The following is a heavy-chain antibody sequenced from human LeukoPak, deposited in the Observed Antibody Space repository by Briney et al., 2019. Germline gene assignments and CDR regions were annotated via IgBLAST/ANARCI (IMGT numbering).Heavy chain of an antibody. V-gene: IGHV4-39*01. CDR1: GGSNSSSSYY. Sequence: SETLSLTCTVSGGSNSSSSYYWGWIRQPPGKGLEWIGSIYYSGSTYYNPSLKSRVTISVDTSKNQFSLKLSSVTAADTAVYYCATLNDYYDSSGYPRFGPWGQGTLVTVSS. CDR3: ATLNDYYDSSGYPRFGP. J-gene: IGHJ5*02. D-gene: IGHD3-22*01. CDR2: IYYSGST.